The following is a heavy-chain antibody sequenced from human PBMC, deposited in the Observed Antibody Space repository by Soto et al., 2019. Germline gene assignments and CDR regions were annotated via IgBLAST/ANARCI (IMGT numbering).Heavy chain of an antibody. CDR1: GGSISSGGYY. CDR3: ARGEERRWPGWFDP. J-gene: IGHJ5*02. V-gene: IGHV4-31*03. D-gene: IGHD4-17*01. CDR2: IYYSGST. Sequence: QVQLQESGPGLVKPSQTLFLTCTVSGGSISSGGYYWSWIRQHPGKGLEWIGYIYYSGSTYYNPSLKSRVTISVDTSKNQFSLKLSSVTAADTAVYYCARGEERRWPGWFDPWGQGTLVTVSS.